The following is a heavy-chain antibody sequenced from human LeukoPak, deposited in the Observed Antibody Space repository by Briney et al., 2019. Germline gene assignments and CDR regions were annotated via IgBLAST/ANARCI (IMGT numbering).Heavy chain of an antibody. CDR2: FDPEDGET. J-gene: IGHJ2*01. V-gene: IGHV1-24*01. CDR1: GYTLTELS. Sequence: GASVKVSCKVSGYTLTELSMHWVRQAPGKGLEWMGGFDPEDGETIYAQKFQGRVTMTEDTSTDTAYMELSSLRSEDTAVYYCATAIQSNWYFDLWGRGTLVTVSS. D-gene: IGHD5-18*01. CDR3: ATAIQSNWYFDL.